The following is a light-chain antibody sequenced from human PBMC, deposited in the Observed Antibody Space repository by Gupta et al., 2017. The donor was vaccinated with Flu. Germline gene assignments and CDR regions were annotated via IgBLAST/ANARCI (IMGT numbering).Light chain of an antibody. CDR1: SANIGAGYD. CDR2: ANN. CDR3: QSYDSSLSAYV. V-gene: IGLV1-40*01. J-gene: IGLJ1*01. Sequence: QSVLTQPPSVSGAPEQRVTIACPGGSANIGAGYDVQWYQQLPGTAPKLLIYANNDRPSGVPDRFSGSKSDISASLAITGLQSGDEADYYCQSYDSSLSAYVFGTGTKVTVL.